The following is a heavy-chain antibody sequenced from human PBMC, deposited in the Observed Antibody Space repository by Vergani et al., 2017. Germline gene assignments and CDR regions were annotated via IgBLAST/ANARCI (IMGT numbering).Heavy chain of an antibody. CDR2: IHHSGDT. V-gene: IGHV4-38-2*01. Sequence: QVQLQESGPGLVKPSETLTLTCDVSDSSIMTNPYWGWFRQSPGKGLEWIGCIHHSGDTHYNSSLKSRVSISIVSSSKFSLSLTSVTAADTAIYYCASHRGSGGFFPSSSFYGMDVWGHGTTVTVSS. CDR3: ASHRGSGGFFPSSSFYGMDV. CDR1: DSSIMTNPY. D-gene: IGHD3-10*01. J-gene: IGHJ6*02.